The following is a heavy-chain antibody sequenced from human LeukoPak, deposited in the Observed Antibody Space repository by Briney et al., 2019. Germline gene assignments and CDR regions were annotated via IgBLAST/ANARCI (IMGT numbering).Heavy chain of an antibody. D-gene: IGHD3-22*01. CDR3: ARIKYYYDSSGYSPPDY. Sequence: SETLSLTCTVSGGSISSGGYYWSWIRQHPGKGLEWIGYIYYSGSTYYNPSLKSRVTISVDTSKNQFSLKLSSVTAADTAVYYCARIKYYYDSSGYSPPDYWGQGTLVTVSS. V-gene: IGHV4-31*03. J-gene: IGHJ4*02. CDR1: GGSISSGGYY. CDR2: IYYSGST.